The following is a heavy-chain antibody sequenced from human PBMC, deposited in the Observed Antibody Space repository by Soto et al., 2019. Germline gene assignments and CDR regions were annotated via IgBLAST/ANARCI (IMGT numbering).Heavy chain of an antibody. D-gene: IGHD1-26*01. V-gene: IGHV1-69*13. CDR1: GGTFSSHS. CDR2: IIPIFGPA. CDR3: ATASFTRAGGRPGSLYNAMDV. J-gene: IGHJ6*02. Sequence: SVKVSCKSSGGTFSSHSINWVRQAPGQGLEWMGGIIPIFGPANFAKKFQGRVTITADESTTTAYMELSNLTSEDTAVYYCATASFTRAGGRPGSLYNAMDVWGQGTTVTVSS.